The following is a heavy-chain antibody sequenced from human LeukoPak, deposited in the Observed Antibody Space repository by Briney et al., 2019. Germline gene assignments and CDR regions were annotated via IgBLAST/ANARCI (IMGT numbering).Heavy chain of an antibody. Sequence: GGSLRLSCAASGLTFSNYAMTWVRQAPGNGQEWVSGISAGSGSTYYADSVKGRFTISRDNSKNTLYLQMSSLRAEDTAIYYCAIRESSIPYWGQGTPVTVSS. D-gene: IGHD1-26*01. V-gene: IGHV3-23*01. CDR2: ISAGSGST. CDR3: AIRESSIPY. J-gene: IGHJ4*02. CDR1: GLTFSNYA.